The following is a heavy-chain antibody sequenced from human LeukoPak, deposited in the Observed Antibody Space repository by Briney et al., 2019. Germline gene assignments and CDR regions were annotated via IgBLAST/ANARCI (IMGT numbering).Heavy chain of an antibody. CDR2: IYYSGST. Sequence: PSETLSLTCTVSGGSISSSSYYWGWLRQPPGKGLEWIGSIYYSGSTYYNPSLKSRVTISVDTSKNQFSLKLSSVTAADTAVYYCARVGSGSYPGGYYYYMDVWGKGTTVTISS. J-gene: IGHJ6*03. CDR1: GGSISSSSYY. CDR3: ARVGSGSYPGGYYYYMDV. D-gene: IGHD1-26*01. V-gene: IGHV4-39*07.